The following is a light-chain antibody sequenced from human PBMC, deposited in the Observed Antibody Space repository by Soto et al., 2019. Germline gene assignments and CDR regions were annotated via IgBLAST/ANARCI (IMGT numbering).Light chain of an antibody. CDR3: RQHSSLPMT. Sequence: RGPITCRASQGISSYLVWYQQKAGKAPKSLIYDVSTLPTGIPSRFSGSGSGTEFTLTISSLEPEDSAIYYCRQHSSLPMTFGQGTRLEIK. V-gene: IGKV1-9*01. J-gene: IGKJ5*01. CDR2: DVS. CDR1: QGISSY.